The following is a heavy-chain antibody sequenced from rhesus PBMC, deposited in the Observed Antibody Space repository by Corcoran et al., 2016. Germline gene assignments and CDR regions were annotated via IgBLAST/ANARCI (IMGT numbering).Heavy chain of an antibody. D-gene: IGHD1-26*01. CDR2: ISPYNGNK. J-gene: IGHJ5-1*01. V-gene: IGHV1-180*01. Sequence: QVQLVQSGGEIKQPGASVKLSCKASGYTFTSYYMYWVRPAPGKGLEWIGLISPYNGNKGDAQNFQGRVTITTDTSTSTGYMELSSLRSEDTAVYYCTRGNYGKGRFDVWGPGVLVTVSS. CDR3: TRGNYGKGRFDV. CDR1: GYTFTSYY.